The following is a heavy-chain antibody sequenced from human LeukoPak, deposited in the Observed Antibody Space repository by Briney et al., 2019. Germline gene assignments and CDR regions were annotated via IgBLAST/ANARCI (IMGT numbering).Heavy chain of an antibody. J-gene: IGHJ4*02. V-gene: IGHV1-24*01. Sequence: GASVKVSCKVSGYTLTELSMHWVRQAPGKGLEWMGGFDPEDGETIYAQKFQGRVTMTEDTSTDTAYMELSSLRSEDTAVYYCATHPHRVRYFDWLFPGGDYWGQGTLVTVSS. D-gene: IGHD3-9*01. CDR2: FDPEDGET. CDR3: ATHPHRVRYFDWLFPGGDY. CDR1: GYTLTELS.